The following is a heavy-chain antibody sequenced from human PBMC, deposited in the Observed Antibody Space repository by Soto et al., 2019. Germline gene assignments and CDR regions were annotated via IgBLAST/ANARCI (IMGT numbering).Heavy chain of an antibody. CDR1: GDSLNSYY. V-gene: IGHV4-59*01. CDR2: IYYSGDT. D-gene: IGHD1-1*01. Sequence: QVQLQESGPGLVKPSETLSLTCSVSGDSLNSYYWSWIRQSPGKGLEWLGYIYYSGDTKYNPSLQSRTSISVATTEHQFSLRLSSVTAADTAVYFCAGDRNKLCKNAAFDIWGQGTMVTVYS. CDR3: AGDRNKLCKNAAFDI. J-gene: IGHJ3*02.